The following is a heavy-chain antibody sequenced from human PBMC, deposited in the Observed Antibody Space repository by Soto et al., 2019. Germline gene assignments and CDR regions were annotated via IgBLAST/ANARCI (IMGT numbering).Heavy chain of an antibody. J-gene: IGHJ5*02. CDR2: IYYSGST. Sequence: KASETLSLTCTVSGGSISSGGYYWSWIRQHPGKGLEWIGYIYYSGSTYYNPSLKSRVTISVDTSKNQFSLKLSSVTAADTAVYYCARDLKYSGSHALDPWGQGTLVTVSS. V-gene: IGHV4-31*03. D-gene: IGHD1-26*01. CDR1: GGSISSGGYY. CDR3: ARDLKYSGSHALDP.